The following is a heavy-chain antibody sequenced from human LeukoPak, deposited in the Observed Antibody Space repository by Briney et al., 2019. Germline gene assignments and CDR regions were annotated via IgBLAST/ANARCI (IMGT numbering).Heavy chain of an antibody. CDR2: IYYSGST. J-gene: IGHJ4*02. CDR1: GGSISSYY. V-gene: IGHV4-59*01. Sequence: PSETLSLTCTVSGGSISSYYWSWIRQPPGKGLEWIGYIYYSGSTNYNPSLKSRVTISVDTSKNQFSLKLSPVTAADTAVYYCARDSGGFDFWSPFDYWGQGTLVTVSS. CDR3: ARDSGGFDFWSPFDY. D-gene: IGHD3-3*01.